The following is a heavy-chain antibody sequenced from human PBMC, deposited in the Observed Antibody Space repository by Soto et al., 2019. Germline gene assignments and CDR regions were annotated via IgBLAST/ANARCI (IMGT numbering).Heavy chain of an antibody. CDR1: GFNFRTYW. Sequence: GGSLRFSCAASGFNFRTYWMIWVRQAPGKGLEWVANINQDGSEKNYVDSAKGRFTISRDNAKNSLYLQMSSLRVEDTAVFYCARVGIADRLDAFDMWGQGTMVTVSS. V-gene: IGHV3-7*01. J-gene: IGHJ3*02. CDR2: INQDGSEK. D-gene: IGHD6-6*01. CDR3: ARVGIADRLDAFDM.